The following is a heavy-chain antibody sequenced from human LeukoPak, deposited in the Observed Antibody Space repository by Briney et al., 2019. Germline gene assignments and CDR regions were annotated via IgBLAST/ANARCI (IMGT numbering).Heavy chain of an antibody. CDR2: VSFSGSY. CDR3: ARHYVDTRTVGASYYYYGLDV. D-gene: IGHD3-10*01. CDR1: GGSISNNNYC. V-gene: IGHV4-39*01. Sequence: SETLSLTCTVSGGSISNNNYCWGRIRPPPGKGLEWIGSVSFSGSYYYNPSLKIRVTISVDTSKNQFCLKVTSVTAADTALLYCARHYVDTRTVGASYYYYGLDVWGQGTTVTVSS. J-gene: IGHJ6*02.